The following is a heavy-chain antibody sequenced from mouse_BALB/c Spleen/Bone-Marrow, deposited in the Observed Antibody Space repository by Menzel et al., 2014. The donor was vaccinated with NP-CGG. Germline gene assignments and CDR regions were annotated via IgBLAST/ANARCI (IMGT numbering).Heavy chain of an antibody. D-gene: IGHD1-1*01. CDR1: GYAFSNYW. CDR2: IYPGDGDT. Sequence: VQRVESGAELVRPGSSVKISCKASGYAFSNYWMNWVKQRPGQGLEWIGQIYPGDGDTNYNGKFKGKATLTADKSSSTAYMQLSSLTSEDSAVYFCARGDGSTYYYAMDYWGQGTSVTVSS. CDR3: ARGDGSTYYYAMDY. J-gene: IGHJ4*01. V-gene: IGHV1-80*01.